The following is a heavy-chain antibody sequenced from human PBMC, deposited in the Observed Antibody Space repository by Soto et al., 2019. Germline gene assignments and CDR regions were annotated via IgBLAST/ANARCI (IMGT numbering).Heavy chain of an antibody. CDR2: IFFTGIT. Sequence: QVQLQESGPGLVRPSETLSLTCTVSGGSVTTGSYNWSWIRRPPGKGLEWIGNIFFTGITHYNPSLNNRVTMSVDTSKNQFSLTVTSVTAADTAVYYCARDGHGRDVW. V-gene: IGHV4-61*01. CDR1: GGSVTTGSYN. J-gene: IGHJ6*01. CDR3: ARDGHGRDV.